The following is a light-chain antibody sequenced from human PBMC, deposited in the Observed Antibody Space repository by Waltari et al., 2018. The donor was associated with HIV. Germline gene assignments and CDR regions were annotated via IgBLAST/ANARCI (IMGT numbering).Light chain of an antibody. Sequence: DIVMTQPPDSLAVSLAERATISCKSRQTVLYNSNNKNHLAWYEQKAGQPPTLLIYWGSIREIGVPERFTGSGSGTDFNLTISSLRADDVAVYYCQQFFTFPRTFGQGTKVEI. CDR1: QTVLYNSNNKNH. CDR3: QQFFTFPRT. J-gene: IGKJ1*01. CDR2: WGS. V-gene: IGKV4-1*01.